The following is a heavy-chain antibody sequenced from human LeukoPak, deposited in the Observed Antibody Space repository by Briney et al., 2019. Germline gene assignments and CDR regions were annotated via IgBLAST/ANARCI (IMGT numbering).Heavy chain of an antibody. CDR2: ISWNSGSI. CDR1: GFTFDDYA. J-gene: IGHJ4*02. V-gene: IGHV3-9*01. CDR3: AKDRMTSGWYFVDY. D-gene: IGHD6-19*01. Sequence: GGSLRLSCAASGFTFDDYAMHWVRRAPGKGLEWVSGISWNSGSIDYADSVKGRFTISRDNAKSSLYLQMNSLRAEDTALYYCAKDRMTSGWYFVDYWGQGTLVTVSS.